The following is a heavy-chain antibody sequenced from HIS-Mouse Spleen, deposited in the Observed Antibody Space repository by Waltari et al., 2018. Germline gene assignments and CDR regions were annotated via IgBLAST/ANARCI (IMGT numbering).Heavy chain of an antibody. V-gene: IGHV4-39*07. CDR3: ARDRELYFDY. CDR2: IYYSGST. J-gene: IGHJ4*02. D-gene: IGHD1-26*01. Sequence: QLQLQESGPGLVKPSETLSLTCTVSGRPISSSSYYWGWIRQPPGKGLEWIGSIYYSGSTYYNPSLKSRVTISVDTSKNQFSLKLSSVTAADTAVYYCARDRELYFDYWGQGTLVTVSS. CDR1: GRPISSSSYY.